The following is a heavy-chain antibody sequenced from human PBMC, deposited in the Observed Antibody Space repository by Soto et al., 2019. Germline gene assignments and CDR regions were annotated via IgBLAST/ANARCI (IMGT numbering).Heavy chain of an antibody. D-gene: IGHD3-16*01. CDR2: IYYSGST. Sequence: QLQLQESGPGLVKPSETLSLTCTVSGGSISSSSYYWGWIRQPPGKGLEWIGSIYYSGSTYYNPSLKSRVTISVDMSKNQFSLKLSSVTAADTAVYYCARRYDYIWGSYFDYWGQGTLVTVSS. J-gene: IGHJ4*02. V-gene: IGHV4-39*01. CDR3: ARRYDYIWGSYFDY. CDR1: GGSISSSSYY.